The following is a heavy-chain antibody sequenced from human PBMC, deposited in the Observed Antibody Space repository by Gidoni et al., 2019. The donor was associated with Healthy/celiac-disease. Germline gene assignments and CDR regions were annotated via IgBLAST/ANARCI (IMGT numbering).Heavy chain of an antibody. CDR3: VRVRGVIQSINDAFDI. D-gene: IGHD3-10*01. Sequence: QVQLQEPGPGLVKPSQPLPPTCTVSGGSISSGSYYWSWIRQPAGKGLEWIGRIYTSGSTNYNPSLKSRVTISVDTSKNQFSLKLSSVTAADTAVYYCVRVRGVIQSINDAFDIWGQGTMVTVSS. CDR1: GGSISSGSYY. J-gene: IGHJ3*02. V-gene: IGHV4-61*02. CDR2: IYTSGST.